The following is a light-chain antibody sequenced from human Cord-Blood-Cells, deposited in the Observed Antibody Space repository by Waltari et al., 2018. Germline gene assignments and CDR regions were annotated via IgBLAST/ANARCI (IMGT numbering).Light chain of an antibody. J-gene: IGLJ2*01. CDR3: SAYTSSSTVV. CDR1: SSDVGGYNY. CDR2: EVS. Sequence: QSALTQPASVSGSPGQSITISCTGTSSDVGGYNYVSWYHQHPGKAPKLMVYEVSNRPAGVSNRCSGSESGNTASLTSSGLQAEDEADYYCSAYTSSSTVVVGGGTKLTVL. V-gene: IGLV2-14*01.